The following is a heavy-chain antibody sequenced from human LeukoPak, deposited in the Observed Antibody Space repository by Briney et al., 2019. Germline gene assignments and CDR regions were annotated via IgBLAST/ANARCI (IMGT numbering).Heavy chain of an antibody. CDR3: AKGTYYYDSSGYYGGYYFDY. CDR2: ISGSGGST. D-gene: IGHD3-22*01. Sequence: GGSLRLSCAASGFTLDDYGMSWVRQAPGEGVEWGSAISGSGGSTYYADSVKGRFTISRDNSKNTLYLQMNSLRAEDTAVYYCAKGTYYYDSSGYYGGYYFDYWGQGTLVTVSS. V-gene: IGHV3-23*01. CDR1: GFTLDDYG. J-gene: IGHJ4*02.